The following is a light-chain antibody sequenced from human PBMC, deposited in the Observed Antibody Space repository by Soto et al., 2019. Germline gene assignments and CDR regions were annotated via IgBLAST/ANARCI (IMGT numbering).Light chain of an antibody. V-gene: IGKV1-16*01. CDR1: QDISND. Sequence: DIQMTQSPSSLSASVGARVPITCRASQDISNDLDWFQQKPGKAPKLLIYDASSLESGVPSRFSGTGSGTEFTLTISSLQPDDFATYYCQQYNTYSRTFGQGTKVDIK. CDR3: QQYNTYSRT. J-gene: IGKJ1*01. CDR2: DAS.